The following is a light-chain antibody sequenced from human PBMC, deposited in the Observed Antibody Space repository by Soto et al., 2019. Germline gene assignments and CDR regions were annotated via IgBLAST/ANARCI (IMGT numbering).Light chain of an antibody. CDR1: SSDVGSYNL. CDR2: EGS. J-gene: IGLJ3*02. Sequence: QSALTQPASVSGSPGQSFTISCTGTSSDVGSYNLVSWYQQHPGNAPKLMIYEGSKRPSGVSNRFFGSKSGNTASLTISGLQAEDEADYYCCSFARGSTLVFGGGTKLTVL. CDR3: CSFARGSTLV. V-gene: IGLV2-23*01.